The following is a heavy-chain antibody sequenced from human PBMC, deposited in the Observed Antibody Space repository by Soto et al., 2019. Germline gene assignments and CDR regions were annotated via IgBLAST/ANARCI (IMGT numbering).Heavy chain of an antibody. J-gene: IGHJ4*02. Sequence: QIPLKESGPSRVKPTQTLALTCNFSGFSLSTSGVGVGWIRQPLGKALECLGIIYWDDGRRYSPSLKNRLTITNDTSKHQVVLIMTNMDPDDNGTYYCPRGRVGDGRGWDVCVFDYCGQGFLVTVSS. CDR3: PRGRVGDGRGWDVCVFDY. CDR1: GFSLSTSGVG. D-gene: IGHD2-15*01. V-gene: IGHV2-5*02. CDR2: IYWDDGR.